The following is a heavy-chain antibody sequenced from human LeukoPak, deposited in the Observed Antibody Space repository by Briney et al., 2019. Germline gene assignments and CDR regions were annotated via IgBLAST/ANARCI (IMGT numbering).Heavy chain of an antibody. J-gene: IGHJ5*02. CDR2: ISSSGSTI. D-gene: IGHD3-10*01. V-gene: IGHV3-48*03. Sequence: PGGSLRLSCAASGFTFSSYEMNWVRQAPGKGLEWVSYISSSGSTIYYADSVKGRFTISRDNAKNSLYLQMNRLRAEDTAVYYCARHSYGSGSYYRYNWFDPWGQGTLVTVSS. CDR3: ARHSYGSGSYYRYNWFDP. CDR1: GFTFSSYE.